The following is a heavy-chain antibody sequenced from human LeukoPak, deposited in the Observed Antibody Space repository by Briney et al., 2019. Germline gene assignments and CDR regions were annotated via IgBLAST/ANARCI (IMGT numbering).Heavy chain of an antibody. Sequence: PGGSLRLSCAASGFTFTSFAMSWVRQAPGKGLEWVSAISTTGGTTYYADSVKGRFTISRDNSKNTLYLQMSSLRAEDTAVYYCAKRERVGTTIGHWGQGTLVTVSS. CDR3: AKRERVGTTIGH. D-gene: IGHD1-26*01. V-gene: IGHV3-23*01. CDR1: GFTFTSFA. J-gene: IGHJ4*02. CDR2: ISTTGGTT.